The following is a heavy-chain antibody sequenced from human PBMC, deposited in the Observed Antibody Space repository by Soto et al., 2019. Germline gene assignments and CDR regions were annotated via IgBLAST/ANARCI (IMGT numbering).Heavy chain of an antibody. CDR3: ARSRGYCSGGSCGAFDI. CDR2: IIPIFGTA. J-gene: IGHJ3*02. D-gene: IGHD2-15*01. Sequence: SVKVSCKASGGTFSSYAISWVRQAPGQGLEWMGGIIPIFGTANYAQKFQGRVTITADKSTSTAYMELSSLRSEDTAVYYCARSRGYCSGGSCGAFDIWGQGTIVTVSS. CDR1: GGTFSSYA. V-gene: IGHV1-69*06.